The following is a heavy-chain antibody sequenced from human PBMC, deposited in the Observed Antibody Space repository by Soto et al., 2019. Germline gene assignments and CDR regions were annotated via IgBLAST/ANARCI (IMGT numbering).Heavy chain of an antibody. Sequence: LRLSCAASGFTFSSYGMHWVRQAPGKGLEWVAVISYDGSNKYYADSVKGRFTISRDNSKNTLYLQMNSLRAEDTAVYYCAILWGPLGYFDYWGQGTLVTVSS. CDR1: GFTFSSYG. J-gene: IGHJ4*02. CDR3: AILWGPLGYFDY. D-gene: IGHD3-10*01. CDR2: ISYDGSNK. V-gene: IGHV3-30*03.